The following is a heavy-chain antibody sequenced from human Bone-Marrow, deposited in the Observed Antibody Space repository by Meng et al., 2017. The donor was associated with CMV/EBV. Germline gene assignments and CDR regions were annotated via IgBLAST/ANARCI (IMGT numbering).Heavy chain of an antibody. Sequence: SVKVSCKASGGTFSSYAINWVRQAPGQGLEWMGGIIPIFGTANYAQKFQGRVTITTDESTSTAYMELSSLTSEDTAVYYCAKGGSSSWEIDYWGQGTLVTVSS. CDR1: GGTFSSYA. V-gene: IGHV1-69*05. CDR3: AKGGSSSWEIDY. J-gene: IGHJ4*02. CDR2: IIPIFGTA. D-gene: IGHD6-13*01.